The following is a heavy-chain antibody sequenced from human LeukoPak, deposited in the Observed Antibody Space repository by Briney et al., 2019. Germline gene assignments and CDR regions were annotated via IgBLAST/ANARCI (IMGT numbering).Heavy chain of an antibody. D-gene: IGHD3-16*01. J-gene: IGHJ3*02. V-gene: IGHV4-59*01. CDR1: GGSISSYY. CDR2: IYYSGST. CDR3: ARVVLWDYVWGIPSAFDI. Sequence: SETLSLTCTVSGGSISSYYWSWIRQPPGKGLEWIGYIYYSGSTNYNPSLKSRVTISVDTSKNQFSLKLSSVTAADTAVYYCARVVLWDYVWGIPSAFDIWGQGTMVTVPS.